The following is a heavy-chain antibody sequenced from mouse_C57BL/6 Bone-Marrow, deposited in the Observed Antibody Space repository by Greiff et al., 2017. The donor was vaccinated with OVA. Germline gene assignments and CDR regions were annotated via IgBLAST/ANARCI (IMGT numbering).Heavy chain of an antibody. CDR2: INPSSGYT. Sequence: QVQLKQSGAELARPGASVKMSCKASGYTFTSYTMHWVKQRPGQGLEWIGYINPSSGYTKYNQKFKDKATLTADKSSSTAYMQLSSLTSEDSAVYYCARPLGSSYRYYFDYWGKGTTLTVSS. CDR3: ARPLGSSYRYYFDY. D-gene: IGHD1-1*01. J-gene: IGHJ2*01. V-gene: IGHV1-4*01. CDR1: GYTFTSYT.